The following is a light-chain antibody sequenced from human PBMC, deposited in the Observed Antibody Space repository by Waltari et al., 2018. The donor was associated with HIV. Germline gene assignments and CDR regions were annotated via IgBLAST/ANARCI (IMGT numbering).Light chain of an antibody. CDR3: VLYMGSGVWV. CDR2: STN. Sequence: QTVVTQEPSFSVSPGGTVTLTCGLSSGPVSPNSYPRWYQQTPGQAPRTLIYSTNTRSSGVPDRFSGSILGNKAALTITGAQADDESDYYCVLYMGSGVWVFGGGTKLTVL. V-gene: IGLV8-61*01. CDR1: SGPVSPNSY. J-gene: IGLJ3*02.